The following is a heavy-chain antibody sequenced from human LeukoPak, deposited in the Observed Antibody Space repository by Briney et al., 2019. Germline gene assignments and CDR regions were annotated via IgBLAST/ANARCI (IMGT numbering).Heavy chain of an antibody. J-gene: IGHJ3*02. Sequence: SETLSLTCAVPGGSISSGGYSWSWIRQPPGKGLEWIGYIYHSGSTYYNPSLKSRVTISLERSKNQFSLRLSSVTAADTAVYYCAFRGTYDAFDIWGQGAMVTVSS. CDR2: IYHSGST. D-gene: IGHD3-16*01. CDR3: AFRGTYDAFDI. V-gene: IGHV4-30-2*01. CDR1: GGSISSGGYS.